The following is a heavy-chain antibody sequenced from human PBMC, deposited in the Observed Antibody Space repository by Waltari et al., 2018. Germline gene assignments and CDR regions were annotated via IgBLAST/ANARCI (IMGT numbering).Heavy chain of an antibody. Sequence: QLQLQESGPGLAKPSGTLSLICAVSGDSMNYWWSWVRQPRGKGMEWIGQVLGSGRTNYNPSFASRVTISLDTSTHQFALKMTSATASDTALYFGARNRGRGLYLDTWGQGILVTVSP. CDR2: VLGSGRT. CDR1: GDSMNYW. J-gene: IGHJ4*02. V-gene: IGHV4-4*02. CDR3: ARNRGRGLYLDT. D-gene: IGHD2-15*01.